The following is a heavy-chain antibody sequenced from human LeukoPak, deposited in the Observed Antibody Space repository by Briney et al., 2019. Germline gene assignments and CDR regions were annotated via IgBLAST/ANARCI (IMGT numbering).Heavy chain of an antibody. CDR3: ARVFPVATYYFDY. D-gene: IGHD5-12*01. Sequence: GGSLRLSCAASGFTFSDYYMSWSRQAPGKGLEWVSYISSSGSTIYYADSVKGLFTISRDNAKNSLYLQMNSLRAEDTAVYYCARVFPVATYYFDYWGQGTLVTVSS. V-gene: IGHV3-11*01. J-gene: IGHJ4*02. CDR1: GFTFSDYY. CDR2: ISSSGSTI.